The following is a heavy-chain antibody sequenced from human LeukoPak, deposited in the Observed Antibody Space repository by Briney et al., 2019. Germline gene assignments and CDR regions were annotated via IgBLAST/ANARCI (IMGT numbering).Heavy chain of an antibody. D-gene: IGHD5-24*01. CDR3: ARPRRDGYNHFDY. CDR1: GGTFSSYA. CDR2: INPSGGST. J-gene: IGHJ4*02. Sequence: ASVKVSCKASGGTFSSYAISWVRQAPGQGLEWMGIINPSGGSTSYAQKFQGRVTMTRDTSTSTVYMELSSLRSEDTAVYYCARPRRDGYNHFDYWGQGTLVTVSS. V-gene: IGHV1-46*01.